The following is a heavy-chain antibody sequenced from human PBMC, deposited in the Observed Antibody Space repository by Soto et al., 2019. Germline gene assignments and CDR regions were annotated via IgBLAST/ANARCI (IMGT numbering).Heavy chain of an antibody. CDR2: INHSGST. Sequence: SETLSLTCTVSGGSISSGGYYWSWIRQPPGKGLEWIGEINHSGSTNYNPSLKSRVTISVDTSKNQFSLKLSSVTAADTAVYYCSRRVRYVRGGMDVWGQGTTVTVSS. J-gene: IGHJ6*02. D-gene: IGHD3-16*01. V-gene: IGHV4-39*07. CDR3: SRRVRYVRGGMDV. CDR1: GGSISSGGYY.